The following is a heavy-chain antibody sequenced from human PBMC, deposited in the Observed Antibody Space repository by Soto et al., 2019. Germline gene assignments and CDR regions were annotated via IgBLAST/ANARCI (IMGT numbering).Heavy chain of an antibody. J-gene: IGHJ4*02. D-gene: IGHD4-4*01. CDR1: VFTFIGYW. CDR2: IKHDGSVQ. CDR3: ARAPYSNAWYRFDL. Sequence: PGWSLRLSCESSVFTFIGYWMSWVRQAPGKGLEWVADIKHDGSVQYYVDSVKGRLTISRDNAKKQLYLQMNGLRAEDTALYYCARAPYSNAWYRFDLWGQGTLVTVSS. V-gene: IGHV3-7*03.